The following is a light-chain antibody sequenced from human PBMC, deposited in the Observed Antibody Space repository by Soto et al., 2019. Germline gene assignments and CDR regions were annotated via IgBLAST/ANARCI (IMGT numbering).Light chain of an antibody. J-gene: IGLJ2*01. CDR3: SSYAGSNLV. CDR2: EVS. V-gene: IGLV2-8*01. Sequence: QSALTQPPSASGSPGQSVTISCTGTSSEVGGYNYVSWYQQHPGKAPKVMIYEVSKRPSGVPDRFSGSKSGNTASLTVSGLQAEDEADYYCSSYAGSNLVFGGGTKLTVL. CDR1: SSEVGGYNY.